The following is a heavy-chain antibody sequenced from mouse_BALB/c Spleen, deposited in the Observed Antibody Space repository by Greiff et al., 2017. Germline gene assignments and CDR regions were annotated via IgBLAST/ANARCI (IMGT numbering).Heavy chain of an antibody. D-gene: IGHD4-1*01. CDR3: ARERANWDYFDY. V-gene: IGHV3-8*02. CDR1: GDSITSGY. Sequence: EVQRVESGPSLVKPSQTLSLTCSVTGDSITSGYWNWIRKFPGNKLEYIGYISYSGSTYYNPSLNSRISIIRDTSKNQYYLQLNSVTTEDTATYYCARERANWDYFDYWGQGTTLTVSS. J-gene: IGHJ2*01. CDR2: ISYSGST.